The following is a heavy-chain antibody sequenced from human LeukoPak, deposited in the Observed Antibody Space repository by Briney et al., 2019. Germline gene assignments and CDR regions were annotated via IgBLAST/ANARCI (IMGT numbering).Heavy chain of an antibody. J-gene: IGHJ5*02. CDR3: ATGVGATPGWFDP. Sequence: ASVKVSCKASGYTFTRYYMHWVRQAPGQGLEWMGIINPSGGSTSYAQKLQGRVTMTRDTSTSTVYMELSSLRSEDTAVYYCATGVGATPGWFDPWGQGTLVTVSS. D-gene: IGHD1-26*01. CDR2: INPSGGST. V-gene: IGHV1-46*01. CDR1: GYTFTRYY.